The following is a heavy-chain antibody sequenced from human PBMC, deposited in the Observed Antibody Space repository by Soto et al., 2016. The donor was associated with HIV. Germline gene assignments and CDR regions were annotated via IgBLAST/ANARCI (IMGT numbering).Heavy chain of an antibody. CDR3: AIAFSGYDSYYFDY. V-gene: IGHV3-43*02. CDR1: GFTFDDYA. CDR2: ISGDGGST. J-gene: IGHJ4*02. D-gene: IGHD5-12*01. Sequence: EVQLVESGGGVVQPGGSLRLSCAASGFTFDDYAMHWVRQAPGKGLEWVSLISGDGGSTYYADSVKGRFTISRDNSKNSLYLQMNSLRTEDTALYYCAIAFSGYDSYYFDYWAREPWSPSPQ.